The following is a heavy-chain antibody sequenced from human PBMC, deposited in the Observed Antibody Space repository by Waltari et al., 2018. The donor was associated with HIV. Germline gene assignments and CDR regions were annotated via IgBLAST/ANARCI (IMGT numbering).Heavy chain of an antibody. V-gene: IGHV4-61*01. J-gene: IGHJ4*02. CDR3: ARNPQGICSSTSCYSYYFDY. CDR1: GGSVSSGSYY. D-gene: IGHD2-2*01. Sequence: QVQLQESGPGLVKPSETLSLTCTVSGGSVSSGSYYWSWIRQPPGKGLEWIGYIYYSGSTNYNPSLKSRVTISVDTSKNQFSLKLSSVTAADTAVYYCARNPQGICSSTSCYSYYFDYWGQGTLVTVSS. CDR2: IYYSGST.